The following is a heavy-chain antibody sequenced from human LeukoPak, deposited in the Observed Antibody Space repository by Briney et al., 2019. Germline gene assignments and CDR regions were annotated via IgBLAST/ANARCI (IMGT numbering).Heavy chain of an antibody. J-gene: IGHJ4*02. V-gene: IGHV1-2*02. CDR1: GYTFTGYY. CDR3: ARSPHILTGENFDY. D-gene: IGHD3-9*01. Sequence: ASVKVSCKASGYTFTGYYMHWVRQAPGQGLEWMGWINPNHGDTNYAQKFQDRVSMTRDTSISTAYMHLSRLRSADTAVYYCARSPHILTGENFDYWGQGTLLTVSS. CDR2: INPNHGDT.